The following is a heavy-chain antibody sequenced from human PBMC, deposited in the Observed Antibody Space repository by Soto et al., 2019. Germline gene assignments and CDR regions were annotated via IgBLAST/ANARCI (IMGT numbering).Heavy chain of an antibody. CDR2: IDPSDSYT. D-gene: IGHD6-13*01. V-gene: IGHV5-10-1*01. CDR1: GYSFTSYW. Sequence: GESLKISCKGSGYSFTSYWISWVRQMPGKGLEWMGRIDPSDSYTNYSPSFQGHVTISADKSISTAYLQWSSLKASDTAMYYCARLSGGAAAGTDWFDPWGQGTLGTVSS. J-gene: IGHJ5*02. CDR3: ARLSGGAAAGTDWFDP.